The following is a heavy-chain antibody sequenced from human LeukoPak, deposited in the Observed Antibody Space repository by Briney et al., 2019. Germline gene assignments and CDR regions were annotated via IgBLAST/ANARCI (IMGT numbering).Heavy chain of an antibody. V-gene: IGHV1-8*01. J-gene: IGHJ6*03. CDR2: MNPNSGNT. Sequence: ASVKVSCKASGYTFTSYDINWARQATGQGLEWMGWMNPNSGNTGYAQKFQGRVTMTRNTSISTAYMELSSLRSEDTAVYYCARLERGPPSQSVTYYYYMDVWGKGTTVTVSS. CDR1: GYTFTSYD. D-gene: IGHD2-21*02. CDR3: ARLERGPPSQSVTYYYYMDV.